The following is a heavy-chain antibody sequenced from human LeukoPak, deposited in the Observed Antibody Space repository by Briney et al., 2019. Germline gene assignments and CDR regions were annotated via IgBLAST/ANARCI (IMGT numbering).Heavy chain of an antibody. CDR1: GGTFSSYA. D-gene: IGHD3-10*01. J-gene: IGHJ5*02. Sequence: GSSVKVSCKASGGTFSSYALSWVRQAPGQGLEWMGGIIPIFGTANYAQKFQGRVTITADESTSTAYMELSSLRSEDTAVYYCARGGIDVKKPSNWFDPWGQGTLVTVSS. CDR3: ARGGIDVKKPSNWFDP. V-gene: IGHV1-69*01. CDR2: IIPIFGTA.